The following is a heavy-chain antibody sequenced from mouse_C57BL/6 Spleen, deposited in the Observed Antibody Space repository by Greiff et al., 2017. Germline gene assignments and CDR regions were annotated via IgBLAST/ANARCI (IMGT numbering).Heavy chain of an antibody. J-gene: IGHJ3*01. CDR3: AKTPDGYYAWFAY. D-gene: IGHD2-3*01. CDR1: GFSLTSYG. Sequence: VQLQESGPGLVQPSQSLSITCTVSGFSLTSYGVHWVRQSPGKGLEWLGVIWRGGSTDYNAAFMSRLSITKDNSKSQVFFKMNSLQADDTAIYYCAKTPDGYYAWFAYWGQGTLVTVSA. V-gene: IGHV2-5*01. CDR2: IWRGGST.